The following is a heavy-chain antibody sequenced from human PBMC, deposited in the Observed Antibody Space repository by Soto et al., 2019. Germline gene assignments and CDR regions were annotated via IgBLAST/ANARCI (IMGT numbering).Heavy chain of an antibody. D-gene: IGHD2-2*02. CDR2: ISYDGSNK. J-gene: IGHJ6*02. CDR3: AKSPGYCSSTSCYRGSYYYGMDV. Sequence: GGSLRLSCAASGFTFSSYGMHWVRQAPGKVLEWVAVISYDGSNKYYADSVKGRFTISRDNSKNTLYLQMNSLRAEDTAVYYCAKSPGYCSSTSCYRGSYYYGMDVWGQGTTVTVSS. V-gene: IGHV3-30*18. CDR1: GFTFSSYG.